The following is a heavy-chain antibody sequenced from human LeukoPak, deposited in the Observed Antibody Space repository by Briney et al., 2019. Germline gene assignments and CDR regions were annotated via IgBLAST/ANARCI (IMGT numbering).Heavy chain of an antibody. J-gene: IGHJ4*02. CDR1: GFTFSSYA. CDR3: ARVPYSSGWYYFDY. Sequence: GRSLRLSCAASGFTFSSYAMHWVRQAPGKGLXXXXXISYDGSNKYYADSVKGRFTISRDNSKNTLYLQMNSLRAEDTAVYYCARVPYSSGWYYFDYWGQGTLVTVSS. CDR2: ISYDGSNK. D-gene: IGHD6-19*01. V-gene: IGHV3-30*01.